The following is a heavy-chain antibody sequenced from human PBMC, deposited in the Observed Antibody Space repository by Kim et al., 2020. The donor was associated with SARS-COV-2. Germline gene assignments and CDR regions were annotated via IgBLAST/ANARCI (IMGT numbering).Heavy chain of an antibody. J-gene: IGHJ4*02. V-gene: IGHV1-3*01. CDR3: ARDRGSYYYDSSGYWIDY. CDR1: GYTFTSYA. CDR2: INAGNGNT. D-gene: IGHD3-22*01. Sequence: ASVKVSCKASGYTFTSYAMHWVRQAPGQRLEWMGWINAGNGNTKYSQKFQGRVTITRDTSASTAYMELSSLRSEDTAVYYCARDRGSYYYDSSGYWIDYWGQGTLVTVSS.